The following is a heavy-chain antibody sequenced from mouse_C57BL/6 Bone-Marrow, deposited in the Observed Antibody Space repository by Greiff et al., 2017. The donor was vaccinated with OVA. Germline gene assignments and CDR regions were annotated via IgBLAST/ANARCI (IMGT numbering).Heavy chain of an antibody. J-gene: IGHJ3*01. CDR1: GYTFTEYT. CDR2: FYPGSGSI. V-gene: IGHV1-62-2*01. D-gene: IGHD2-3*01. CDR3: ARHEEIYDGYYSWFAY. Sequence: VQLQQSGAELVKPGASVKLSCKASGYTFTEYTIHWVKQRSGQGLEWIGWFYPGSGSIKYNEKFKDKATLTADKSSSTVDMELSRLTSEDSAVCFCARHEEIYDGYYSWFAYWGQGTLVTVSA.